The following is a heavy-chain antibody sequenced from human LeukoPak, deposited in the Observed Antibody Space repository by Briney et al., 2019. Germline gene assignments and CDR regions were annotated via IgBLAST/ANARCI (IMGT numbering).Heavy chain of an antibody. CDR3: ARGDFSRPNWFDP. V-gene: IGHV1-2*02. J-gene: IGHJ5*02. Sequence: GASVKVSCKASGYTFTGYYMHWVRQAPGQGLEWMGWINPNSGGTNYAKKFQCRVTMTRDTSISTVYMELSRLRSDDTAVYYCARGDFSRPNWFDPWGQGTLVTVSS. CDR2: INPNSGGT. D-gene: IGHD6-6*01. CDR1: GYTFTGYY.